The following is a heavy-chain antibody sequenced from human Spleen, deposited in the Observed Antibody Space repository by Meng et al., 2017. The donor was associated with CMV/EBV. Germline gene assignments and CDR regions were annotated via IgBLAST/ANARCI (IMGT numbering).Heavy chain of an antibody. D-gene: IGHD3-10*01. CDR2: INHSGST. CDR1: GGSFSGYY. V-gene: IGHV4-34*01. Sequence: GSLRLSCAVYGGSFSGYYWSWIRQPPGKGLEWIGEINHSGSTNYNPSLKSRVTMSVDPSKRHFSLKLTSVTAADTAVYYCARGYYFDYWGQGTLVTVSS. J-gene: IGHJ4*02. CDR3: ARGYYFDY.